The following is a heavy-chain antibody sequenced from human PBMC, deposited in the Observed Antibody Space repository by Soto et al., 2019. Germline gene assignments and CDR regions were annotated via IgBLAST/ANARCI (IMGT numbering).Heavy chain of an antibody. CDR3: ARGGYQLLVYYFDY. J-gene: IGHJ4*02. Sequence: QVQLVQSGAEVKKPGSSVKVSCKASGGTFSSYAISWVRQAPGQGLEWMGGIIPIFGTANYAQKFQGRVTITADKSTSTAYMDMSSLRSEDTAVYYCARGGYQLLVYYFDYWGQGTLVTVSS. CDR1: GGTFSSYA. D-gene: IGHD2-2*01. V-gene: IGHV1-69*06. CDR2: IIPIFGTA.